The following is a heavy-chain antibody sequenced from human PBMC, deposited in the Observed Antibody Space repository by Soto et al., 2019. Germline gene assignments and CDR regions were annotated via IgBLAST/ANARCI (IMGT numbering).Heavy chain of an antibody. CDR1: GGSVSSGSYY. J-gene: IGHJ6*02. D-gene: IGHD1-20*01. V-gene: IGHV4-61*01. Sequence: SETLSLTCTVSGGSVSSGSYYWSWIRQPPGKGLEWIGYTYYSGSTNYNPSLKSRVTISVDTSKNQFSLKLSSVTAADTAVYYCARVPRGNWNYYYGMDVWGQGTTVTVSS. CDR2: TYYSGST. CDR3: ARVPRGNWNYYYGMDV.